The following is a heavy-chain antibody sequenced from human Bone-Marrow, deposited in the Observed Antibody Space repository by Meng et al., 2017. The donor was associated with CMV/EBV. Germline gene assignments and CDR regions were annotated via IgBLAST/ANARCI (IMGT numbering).Heavy chain of an antibody. J-gene: IGHJ6*02. Sequence: SETLSLTCAVYGGSFSGYYWSWIRQPPGKGLEWIGEINHSGSTNYNPSLKSRVTISVDTSKNQFTLKLSSVTAADTAVYYCARGGKIFGVVDIYYYYYGMDVWGQGTTVTVSS. CDR3: ARGGKIFGVVDIYYYYYGMDV. CDR2: INHSGST. D-gene: IGHD3-3*01. CDR1: GGSFSGYY. V-gene: IGHV4-34*01.